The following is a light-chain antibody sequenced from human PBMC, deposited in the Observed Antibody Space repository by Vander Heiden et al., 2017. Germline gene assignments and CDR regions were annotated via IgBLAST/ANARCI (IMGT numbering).Light chain of an antibody. CDR2: QDS. Sequence: YEVTLPPSVSVSPGQTARTTCSGDRLGDKYVSWYQPGPGQSPVLCNYQDSKPPSGIPRRFSASNSTNTVTMISGGHQALDESYYYCSAWRTTTVVFGGGTKLTVL. J-gene: IGLJ2*01. CDR3: SAWRTTTVV. CDR1: RLGDKY. V-gene: IGLV3-1*01.